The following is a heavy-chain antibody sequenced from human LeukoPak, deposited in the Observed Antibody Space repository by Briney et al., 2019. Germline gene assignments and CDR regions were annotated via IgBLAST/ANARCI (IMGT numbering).Heavy chain of an antibody. CDR1: GSSISSGGYY. Sequence: SQTLSLTCTVSGSSISSGGYYWSWIRQHPGKGLEWIGYIYYSGSTYYNPSLKSRVTISVDTSKNQFSLKLSSVTAADTAVYYCARGKKLLWFGELHSNWFDPWGQGTLVTVSS. CDR3: ARGKKLLWFGELHSNWFDP. V-gene: IGHV4-31*03. D-gene: IGHD3-10*01. J-gene: IGHJ5*02. CDR2: IYYSGST.